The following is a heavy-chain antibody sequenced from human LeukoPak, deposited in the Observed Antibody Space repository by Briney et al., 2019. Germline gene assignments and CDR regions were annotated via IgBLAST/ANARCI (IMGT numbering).Heavy chain of an antibody. CDR3: ATDLLRMAAAGPVLSY. CDR2: FDPEDGET. CDR1: GYTLTELS. V-gene: IGHV1-24*01. D-gene: IGHD6-13*01. Sequence: ASVKVSCKVSGYTLTELSMHWVRQAPGKGLEWMGGFDPEDGETIYAQKFQGRVTMTEDTSTDTAYMELSSLRSEDTAVYYCATDLLRMAAAGPVLSYWGQGTLVTVSS. J-gene: IGHJ4*02.